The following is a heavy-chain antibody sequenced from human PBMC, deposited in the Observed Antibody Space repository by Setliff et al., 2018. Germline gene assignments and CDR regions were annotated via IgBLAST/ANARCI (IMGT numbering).Heavy chain of an antibody. J-gene: IGHJ4*02. CDR2: VHYSGDS. V-gene: IGHV4-59*12. CDR3: ARSEGRRDGYNW. CDR1: GGSISSDY. Sequence: PSETLSLTCTVSGGSISSDYWSWIRQSPWKGLEWIGYVHYSGDSNYNPSLKSRVTMSVDTSKNQFSLNLRSVTAADTAVYYCARSEGRRDGYNWWGQGTLVTVSS. D-gene: IGHD5-12*01.